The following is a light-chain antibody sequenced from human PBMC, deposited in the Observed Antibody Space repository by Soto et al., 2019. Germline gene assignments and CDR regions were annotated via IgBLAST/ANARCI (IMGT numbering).Light chain of an antibody. J-gene: IGKJ4*01. CDR3: QKYNSAPLT. CDR1: QGIGVY. CDR2: AAS. Sequence: DIQMTQSPSSLSASFEDRVTITCRASQGIGVYLAWFQQKPGNAPKLLIYAASTLQSGVPSRFSGSGSGTDFTLTISSLQPEDVATYYCQKYNSAPLTFGGGTKVEIK. V-gene: IGKV1-27*01.